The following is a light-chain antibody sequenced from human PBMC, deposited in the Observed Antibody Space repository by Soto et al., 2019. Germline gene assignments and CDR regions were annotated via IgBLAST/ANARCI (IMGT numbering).Light chain of an antibody. CDR3: QQYNNWPRT. CDR2: GAS. V-gene: IGKV3-15*01. Sequence: EIVLTQSPATLSSFPGDRVTLSCMASQYINTRLAWYQHRPGQAPRLLIYGASTRATWVPARFSGSGSGTEFTLTISSLQSEDFAVYYCQQYNNWPRTFGQGTRLEI. J-gene: IGKJ5*01. CDR1: QYINTR.